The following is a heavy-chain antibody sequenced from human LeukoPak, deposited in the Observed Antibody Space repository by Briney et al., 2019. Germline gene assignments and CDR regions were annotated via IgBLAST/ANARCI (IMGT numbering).Heavy chain of an antibody. CDR2: IIPILGIA. CDR3: ARARHLMGATDAFDI. D-gene: IGHD1-26*01. Sequence: SVKVSCKASGGTFSSYAISWVRQAPGQGLEWMGRIIPILGIANYAQKFQGRATITADKSTSTAYMELSSLRSEDTAVYYCARARHLMGATDAFDIWGQGTMVTVSS. V-gene: IGHV1-69*04. CDR1: GGTFSSYA. J-gene: IGHJ3*02.